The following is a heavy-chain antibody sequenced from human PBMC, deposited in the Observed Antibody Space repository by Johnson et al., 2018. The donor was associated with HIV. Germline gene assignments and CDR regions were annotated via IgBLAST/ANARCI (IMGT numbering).Heavy chain of an antibody. CDR2: ISYDGSNK. V-gene: IGHV3-30-3*01. CDR3: ARGGWLGYCSSTSCAKDAFDI. D-gene: IGHD2-2*01. Sequence: QVQLVESGGGVVQPGRSLRLSCAASGFTFSRYAMHWVRRAPGKGLEWMAIISYDGSNKYYADSVKGRFTISRDNSKNTLYPKMNILRHDDTDVYYCARGGWLGYCSSTSCAKDAFDIWGQGTMVTVSS. J-gene: IGHJ3*02. CDR1: GFTFSRYA.